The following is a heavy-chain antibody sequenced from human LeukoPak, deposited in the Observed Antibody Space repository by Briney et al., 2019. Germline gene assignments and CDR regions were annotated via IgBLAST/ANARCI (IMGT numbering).Heavy chain of an antibody. V-gene: IGHV3-30*04. D-gene: IGHD6-19*01. Sequence: PGRPLRLSCAASGFTFSRYAMHWVRQAPGKGLDWLAVISYDGKVKKYSDSVKGRFTISRDDSTNTLYLQMNSLTAEDTAVYYCARDTVAGSPDYFDYWGQGTLVTVSS. J-gene: IGHJ4*02. CDR2: ISYDGKVK. CDR1: GFTFSRYA. CDR3: ARDTVAGSPDYFDY.